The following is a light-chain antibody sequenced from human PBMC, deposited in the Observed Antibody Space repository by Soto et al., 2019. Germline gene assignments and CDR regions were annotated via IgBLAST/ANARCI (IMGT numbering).Light chain of an antibody. CDR2: DAS. J-gene: IGKJ2*03. CDR1: QSVAGNY. Sequence: EIVLTQSPGTLALSPGQRATLSCRAIQSVAGNYLAWYQQKPGQAPRLLIYDASTRAAGVPYRLSGSGSGTDFNLAISRRERENVTVYCCQQYGRSPLLYCFGEG. CDR3: QQYGRSPLLYC. V-gene: IGKV3-20*01.